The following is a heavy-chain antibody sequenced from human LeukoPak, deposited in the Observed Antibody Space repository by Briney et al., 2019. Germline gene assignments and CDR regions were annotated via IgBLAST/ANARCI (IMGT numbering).Heavy chain of an antibody. J-gene: IGHJ5*02. V-gene: IGHV4-4*08. CDR2: IYPTGST. D-gene: IGHD6-13*01. CDR1: GGSISSYY. CDR3: ARDRQQLAGRRGSNWTDP. Sequence: SETLSLTCTVSGGSISSYYWSWIRQPPGKGLEWGGNIYPTGSTFYNPSLKSRVPITVDTSKNQFSLKVSCVSAADAAVYFWARDRQQLAGRRGSNWTDPSGERTPVTVSS.